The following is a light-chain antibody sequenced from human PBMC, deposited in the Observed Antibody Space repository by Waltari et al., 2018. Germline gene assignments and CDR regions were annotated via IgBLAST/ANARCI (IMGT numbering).Light chain of an antibody. Sequence: EIVLTQSPGTLSLSLGERATLSCRASHSVSSNYLAWYQQKPGQAPKLLIYGASTRATGVPDRFSGSGSGTDFTLTISRLEPEDFVVYYCQQYYSSPVTFGQGTRVEI. CDR1: HSVSSNY. J-gene: IGKJ5*01. CDR3: QQYYSSPVT. CDR2: GAS. V-gene: IGKV3-20*01.